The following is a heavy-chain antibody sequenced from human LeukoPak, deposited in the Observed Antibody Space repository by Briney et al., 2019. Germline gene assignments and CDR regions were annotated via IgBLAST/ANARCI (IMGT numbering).Heavy chain of an antibody. CDR3: ALLDVVVPAAIHPIGAFDI. J-gene: IGHJ3*02. Sequence: SVKVSCKASGGAFSSYAISWVRQAPGQGLEWMGGIIPIFGTANYAQKFQGRVTITADESTSTAYMELSSLRPEDTAVYYCALLDVVVPAAIHPIGAFDIWGQGTMVTVSS. CDR1: GGAFSSYA. CDR2: IIPIFGTA. D-gene: IGHD2-2*02. V-gene: IGHV1-69*13.